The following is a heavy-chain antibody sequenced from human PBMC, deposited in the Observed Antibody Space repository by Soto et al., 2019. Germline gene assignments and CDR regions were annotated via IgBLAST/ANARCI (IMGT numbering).Heavy chain of an antibody. Sequence: GGSLRLSCAASGFTFSNYAMSWVRQAPGKGLEWVSVISGSGGSTYYADSVEGRFTISRDNSKNTLYLQMNSLRAEDTAVYYCAKPRWTGCSGGSCYFDYWGQGTLVTVSS. V-gene: IGHV3-23*01. CDR3: AKPRWTGCSGGSCYFDY. J-gene: IGHJ4*02. CDR2: ISGSGGST. D-gene: IGHD2-15*01. CDR1: GFTFSNYA.